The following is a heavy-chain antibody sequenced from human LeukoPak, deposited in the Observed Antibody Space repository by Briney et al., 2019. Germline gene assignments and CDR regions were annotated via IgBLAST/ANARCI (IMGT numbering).Heavy chain of an antibody. CDR3: ARDERIVVVIAPTDAFDI. CDR2: ISSSSSYI. V-gene: IGHV3-21*01. D-gene: IGHD2-21*01. Sequence: GGSLRLSCAASGFTFSSYSMNSVRQAPGKGLESFSSISSSSSYIYYAESVKGRFTNSRDNDKNSLYLQMNSLRAEDTAVYYCARDERIVVVIAPTDAFDIWGQGTMVTVSS. CDR1: GFTFSSYS. J-gene: IGHJ3*02.